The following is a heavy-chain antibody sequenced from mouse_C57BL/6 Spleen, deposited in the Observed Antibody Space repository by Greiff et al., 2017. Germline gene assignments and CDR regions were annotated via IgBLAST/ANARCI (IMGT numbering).Heavy chain of an antibody. CDR3: TRQGYSNYDFDY. Sequence: EVHLVESGGGLVQPGGSMKLSCAASGFTFSDAWMDWVRQSPEKGLEWVAEIRNKANNHATYYAESVKGRFTISRDDSKSSVYLQMNSLRAEDTGIYYCTRQGYSNYDFDYWGQGTTLTVSS. CDR2: IRNKANNHAT. D-gene: IGHD2-5*01. J-gene: IGHJ2*01. V-gene: IGHV6-6*01. CDR1: GFTFSDAW.